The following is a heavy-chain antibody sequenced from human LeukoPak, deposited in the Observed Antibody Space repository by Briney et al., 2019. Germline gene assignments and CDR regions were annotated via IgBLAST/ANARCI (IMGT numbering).Heavy chain of an antibody. Sequence: ASVKVSCKASGYTFTSYYMHWVRQAPGQRLEWMGIINPSGGSTSYAQKFQGRVTMTRDMSTSTVYMELSSLRSEDTAVYYCARGHTIFGVVTYMDVWGKGTTVTVSS. V-gene: IGHV1-46*01. D-gene: IGHD3-3*01. CDR2: INPSGGST. CDR1: GYTFTSYY. J-gene: IGHJ6*03. CDR3: ARGHTIFGVVTYMDV.